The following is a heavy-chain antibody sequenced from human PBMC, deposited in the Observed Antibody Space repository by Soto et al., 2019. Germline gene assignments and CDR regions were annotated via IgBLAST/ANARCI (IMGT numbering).Heavy chain of an antibody. J-gene: IGHJ4*02. CDR3: ARVNTALYCTNGVCKYFDY. Sequence: SETLSLTCTVSGGSISSGDYYWSWIRQPPGKGLEWIGYIYYSGSTYYKTSLKSRVTISVDTSKNQFSLKLSSVTAADTAVYYCARVNTALYCTNGVCKYFDYWGQGTLVTVSS. V-gene: IGHV4-30-4*01. CDR2: IYYSGST. CDR1: GGSISSGDYY. D-gene: IGHD2-8*01.